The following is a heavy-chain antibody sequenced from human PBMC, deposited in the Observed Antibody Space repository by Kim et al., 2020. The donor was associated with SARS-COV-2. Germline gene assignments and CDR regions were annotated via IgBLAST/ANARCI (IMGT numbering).Heavy chain of an antibody. D-gene: IGHD1-26*01. J-gene: IGHJ6*02. CDR2: IYYSGST. V-gene: IGHV4-59*01. CDR3: ARAAGSEGGGSFHRNYYYGMDV. Sequence: SETLSLTCTVSGCSISSYYWSWIRQPPGKGLEWIGYIYYSGSTNYNPSLKSRVTISVDTSKNQFSLKLSSVTAADTAVYYCARAAGSEGGGSFHRNYYYGMDVWGQGTTVTVSS. CDR1: GCSISSYY.